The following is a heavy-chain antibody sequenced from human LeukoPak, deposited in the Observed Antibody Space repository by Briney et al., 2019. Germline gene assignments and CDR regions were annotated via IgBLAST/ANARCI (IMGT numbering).Heavy chain of an antibody. Sequence: AASVKVSCKASGYTFISYGISWVRQAPEQGLEWMGWISAYNGNTNYEQKLQGRVTMTTDTSTSTAYMELRSLRSDDTAVYYCARCYCSSTSCYGFPSYYYGMDVWGQGTTVTVSS. CDR1: GYTFISYG. J-gene: IGHJ6*02. CDR2: ISAYNGNT. V-gene: IGHV1-18*01. CDR3: ARCYCSSTSCYGFPSYYYGMDV. D-gene: IGHD2-2*01.